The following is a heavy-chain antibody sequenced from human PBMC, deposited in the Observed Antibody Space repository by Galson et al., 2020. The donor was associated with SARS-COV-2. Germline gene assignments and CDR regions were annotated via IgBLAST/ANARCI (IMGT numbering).Heavy chain of an antibody. CDR1: GFTFSGSA. CDR2: IRSKTDSYTT. D-gene: IGHD1-26*01. J-gene: IGHJ4*02. Sequence: GGSLRLSCAASGFTFSGSAMHWVRQASGKGLERVGRIRSKTDSYTTAYAASVKGRFTISRDDSKNTAYLQMNSLTTEDTAVYYCVAYGTVWDIDYWGQGTLVTVSS. V-gene: IGHV3-73*01. CDR3: VAYGTVWDIDY.